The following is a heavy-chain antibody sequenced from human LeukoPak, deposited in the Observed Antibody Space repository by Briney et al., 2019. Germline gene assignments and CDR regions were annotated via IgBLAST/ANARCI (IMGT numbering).Heavy chain of an antibody. CDR1: GYSFTSYW. Sequence: GESLKISCKGSGYSFTSYWIGWVRQMPGKGPEWMGIIYPGDSDTRYSPSFQGQVTISADKSISTAYLQWSSLKASDTAMYYCARHPTQYYDILTGDAFDIWGQGTMVTVSS. CDR2: IYPGDSDT. V-gene: IGHV5-51*01. J-gene: IGHJ3*02. D-gene: IGHD3-9*01. CDR3: ARHPTQYYDILTGDAFDI.